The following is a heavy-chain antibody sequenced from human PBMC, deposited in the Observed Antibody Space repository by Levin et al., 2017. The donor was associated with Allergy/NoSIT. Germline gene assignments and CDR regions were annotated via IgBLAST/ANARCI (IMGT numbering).Heavy chain of an antibody. D-gene: IGHD3-16*02. CDR2: INWNSGRI. Sequence: QAGGSLRLSCAAAGFNFEDYAMHWVRQAPGQGLEWVSGINWNSGRIGYADSVKGRFTISRDNAKNFVYLEMESLRAEDTALYYCAREGYHNNKYAEYFQHWGQGTLVAVSS. V-gene: IGHV3-9*01. CDR3: AREGYHNNKYAEYFQH. J-gene: IGHJ1*01. CDR1: GFNFEDYA.